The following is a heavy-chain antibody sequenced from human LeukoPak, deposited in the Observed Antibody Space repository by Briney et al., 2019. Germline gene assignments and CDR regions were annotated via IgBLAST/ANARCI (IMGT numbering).Heavy chain of an antibody. Sequence: SETLSLTCTVSGGSISSGDYYWSWIRQPPGKGLEWIGYIYYSGSTYYNPSLKSRVTISVDTSKNQFSLKLSSVTAADTAVYYCARHVPALADDAFDIWGQGTMVTVSS. J-gene: IGHJ3*02. CDR3: ARHVPALADDAFDI. CDR2: IYYSGST. CDR1: GGSISSGDYY. D-gene: IGHD3-10*02. V-gene: IGHV4-30-4*08.